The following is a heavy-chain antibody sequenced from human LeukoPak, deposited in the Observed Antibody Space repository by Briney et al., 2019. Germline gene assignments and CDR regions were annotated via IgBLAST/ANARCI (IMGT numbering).Heavy chain of an antibody. Sequence: GGSLRLSCAASGFTFSSYAMNWVRQAPGKGLEWVSAISGSGGSTYYADSVKGRFTISRDDSKNTLYLQMNSLRAEDTAVYYCAKAVSGNYIKGFDYWGQGILVTVSS. D-gene: IGHD1-26*01. CDR2: ISGSGGST. V-gene: IGHV3-23*01. J-gene: IGHJ4*02. CDR3: AKAVSGNYIKGFDY. CDR1: GFTFSSYA.